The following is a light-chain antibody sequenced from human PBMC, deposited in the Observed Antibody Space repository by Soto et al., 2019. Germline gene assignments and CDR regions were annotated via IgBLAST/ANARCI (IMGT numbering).Light chain of an antibody. CDR1: QDVGRY. J-gene: IGKJ1*01. V-gene: IGKV1-8*01. CDR2: GAS. Sequence: AIRMTQSPSSLSASAGARVAIACRASQDVGRYLAWYQQKPGQAPKLLIYGASTLQSGVPSRFSGGCSGTDFNHNISCPPSEEFATYYCQHYKNYPGTYVQGTKEEIK. CDR3: QHYKNYPGT.